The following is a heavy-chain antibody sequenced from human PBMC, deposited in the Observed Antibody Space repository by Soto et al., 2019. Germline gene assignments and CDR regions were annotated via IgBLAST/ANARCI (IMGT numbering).Heavy chain of an antibody. J-gene: IGHJ5*02. D-gene: IGHD1-26*01. Sequence: EVQLLESGGGLVQPGGSLRLSCAASGFTFSSYAMGWVRQAPGEGLEWVSAISGSGGSTYYADCVKGRFTISRDNSKNTLYLQMNSLRAEDTAVYYCAKDVSYFEPNWFDPWGQGTLVTVSS. CDR3: AKDVSYFEPNWFDP. V-gene: IGHV3-23*01. CDR2: ISGSGGST. CDR1: GFTFSSYA.